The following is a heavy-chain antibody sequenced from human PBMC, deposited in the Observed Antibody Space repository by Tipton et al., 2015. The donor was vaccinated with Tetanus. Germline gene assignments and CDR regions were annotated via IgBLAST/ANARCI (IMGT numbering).Heavy chain of an antibody. V-gene: IGHV3-33*01. D-gene: IGHD2-15*01. CDR2: IWYDGSNK. Sequence: QLVQSGGGVVQPGRSLRLSCAASGFTFSSYGMHWVRQAPGKGLEWVAVIWYDGSNKYYADSVKGRFTISRDNSKNTLYLQMNSLRAGDTAVYYCARGTSRIVYYFDYWGQGTLVTVSS. J-gene: IGHJ4*02. CDR3: ARGTSRIVYYFDY. CDR1: GFTFSSYG.